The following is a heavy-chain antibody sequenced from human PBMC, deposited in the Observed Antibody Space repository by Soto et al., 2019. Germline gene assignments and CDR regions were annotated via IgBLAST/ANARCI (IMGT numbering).Heavy chain of an antibody. D-gene: IGHD3-9*01. J-gene: IGHJ6*02. CDR1: GGTFSSYA. V-gene: IGHV1-69*13. CDR2: IIPIFGTA. Sequence: SVKVSCKASGGTFSSYAISWVRQAPGQGLEWMGGIIPIFGTANYAQKFQGRVTITADESTSTAYMELSSLRSEDTAMYYCARGDYDILTGYFPTSYYYGMDVWGQGTTVTVSS. CDR3: ARGDYDILTGYFPTSYYYGMDV.